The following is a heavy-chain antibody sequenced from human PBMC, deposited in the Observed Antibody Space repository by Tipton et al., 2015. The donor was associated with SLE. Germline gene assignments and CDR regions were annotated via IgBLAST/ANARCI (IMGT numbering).Heavy chain of an antibody. V-gene: IGHV4-59*01. CDR2: IYYSGTT. J-gene: IGHJ4*02. D-gene: IGHD6-19*01. CDR3: ASARDHWLVYDY. Sequence: LRLSCTVSGDSIISSYWSWIRQPPGKGLEWIGYIYYSGTTNYNPSLKSRVTISVDTSKNQVSLELSSVTAADTAVYYCASARDHWLVYDYWGQGTLVTVSS. CDR1: GDSIISSY.